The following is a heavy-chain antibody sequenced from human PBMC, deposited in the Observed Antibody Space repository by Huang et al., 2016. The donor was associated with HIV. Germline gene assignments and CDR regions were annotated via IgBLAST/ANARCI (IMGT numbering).Heavy chain of an antibody. J-gene: IGHJ4*02. D-gene: IGHD6-19*01. CDR1: GGSFSGYY. Sequence: QVQLQQWGAGLLKPSETLSLTCAVYGGSFSGYYWSWIRQPPGKGLEWIGEINNSRSTNYNPSLKSRVTISVDTSKNQFSLKLSSVTAADTAVYYCAREGRSGWENLDYWGQGTLVTVSS. CDR2: INNSRST. CDR3: AREGRSGWENLDY. V-gene: IGHV4-34*01.